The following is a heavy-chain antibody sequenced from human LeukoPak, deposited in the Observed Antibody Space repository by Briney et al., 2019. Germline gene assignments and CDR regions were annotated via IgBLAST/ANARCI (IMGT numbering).Heavy chain of an antibody. V-gene: IGHV3-23*01. CDR2: ISSDGGNT. Sequence: GGSLRLSCATSAFTFSSSAMSWVRQAPGKGLEWVSAISSDGGNTYYADSVKGRFTISRDNSRNTLYLQMNSLRAEGTAVYYCARDAARYGSGWYYDFWGQGTLVTVSS. CDR1: AFTFSSSA. CDR3: ARDAARYGSGWYYDF. D-gene: IGHD6-19*01. J-gene: IGHJ4*02.